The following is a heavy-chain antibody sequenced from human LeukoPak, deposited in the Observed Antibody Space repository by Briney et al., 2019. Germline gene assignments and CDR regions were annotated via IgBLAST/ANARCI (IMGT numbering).Heavy chain of an antibody. CDR3: ARVPSGSRFDP. J-gene: IGHJ5*02. CDR2: INHSGST. D-gene: IGHD4/OR15-4a*01. CDR1: GGSFSGYY. Sequence: PSETLSLTCAVYGGSFSGYYWSWIRQPPGKGLEWIGEINHSGSTNYNPSLKSRVTISLDTSQNQFSLTLTSVTAADTAVYYCARVPSGSRFDPWGPGTLVTVSS. V-gene: IGHV4-34*01.